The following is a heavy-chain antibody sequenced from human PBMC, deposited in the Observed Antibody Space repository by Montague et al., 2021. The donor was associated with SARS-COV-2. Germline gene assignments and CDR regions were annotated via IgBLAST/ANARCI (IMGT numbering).Heavy chain of an antibody. J-gene: IGHJ3*02. D-gene: IGHD3-22*01. CDR2: IYHSGST. CDR3: GRATKGELPKRIGMTVVVRGSAGTFNI. CDR1: GGSISSSSYY. V-gene: IGHV4-39*07. Sequence: SETLSLTCTVSGGSISSSSYYWGWIRQPPGKGLEWIGEIYHSGSTNYKPSLKRRVTISVDETKNQFSLKLSSVTAADTAVYYCGRATKGELPKRIGMTVVVRGSAGTFNIWGQGTVVTVSS.